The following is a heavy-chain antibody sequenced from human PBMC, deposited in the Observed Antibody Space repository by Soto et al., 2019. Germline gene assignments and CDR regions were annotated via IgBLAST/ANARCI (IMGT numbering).Heavy chain of an antibody. V-gene: IGHV3-7*03. CDR2: IKRDGSEK. CDR3: ITYCDFGSGHYPH. Sequence: PGGSLRLSCSASGFTFSNYWMSWVRQAPGVGLEWVANIKRDGSEKHYVDSVKGRFTIFRDTFYLEMNSLKSEDTAMYYCITYCDFGSGHYPHWGQGILVTVSS. D-gene: IGHD3-3*01. J-gene: IGHJ4*02. CDR1: GFTFSNYW.